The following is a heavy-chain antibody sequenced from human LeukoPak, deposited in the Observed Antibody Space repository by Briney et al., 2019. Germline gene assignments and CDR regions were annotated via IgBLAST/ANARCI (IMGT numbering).Heavy chain of an antibody. CDR1: GGSISSGSYY. Sequence: SQTLSLTCTVSGGSISSGSYYWSWIRQPAGKGLEWIGHIYTSGSTNYSPSLKSRVTISVDTSKNQFSLKLSSVTAADTAVYYCASDHYDFWSGLGAFDIWGQGTMVTVSS. D-gene: IGHD3-3*01. J-gene: IGHJ3*02. CDR3: ASDHYDFWSGLGAFDI. V-gene: IGHV4-61*09. CDR2: IYTSGST.